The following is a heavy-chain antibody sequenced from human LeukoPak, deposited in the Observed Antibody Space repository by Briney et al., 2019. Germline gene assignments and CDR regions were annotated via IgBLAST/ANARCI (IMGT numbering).Heavy chain of an antibody. J-gene: IGHJ2*01. V-gene: IGHV3-23*01. Sequence: GGSLRLSCAASGFTFSSYAMSWVRQAPGKGLEWVSILSGSGGATYYADSMKGRFTISRDNSENTLFLQMINLGAEDTALYYCAKKRVITTPDAIDWYFDLWGRGTLVTASS. CDR1: GFTFSSYA. CDR3: AKKRVITTPDAIDWYFDL. D-gene: IGHD1-1*01. CDR2: LSGSGGAT.